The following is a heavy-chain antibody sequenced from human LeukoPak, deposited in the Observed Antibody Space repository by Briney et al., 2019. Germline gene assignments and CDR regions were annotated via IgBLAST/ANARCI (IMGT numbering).Heavy chain of an antibody. CDR1: GFTFSSYS. Sequence: GGSLRLSCAASGFTFSSYSMSWVRQAPGKGLEWVSAISGSGGNTYYADSVKGRFTISRDNSKNTLYLQMNSLRAEDTARYFCAKEFLSPATDGFDYWGQGALVTVSS. CDR2: ISGSGGNT. CDR3: AKEFLSPATDGFDY. D-gene: IGHD1-26*01. J-gene: IGHJ4*02. V-gene: IGHV3-23*01.